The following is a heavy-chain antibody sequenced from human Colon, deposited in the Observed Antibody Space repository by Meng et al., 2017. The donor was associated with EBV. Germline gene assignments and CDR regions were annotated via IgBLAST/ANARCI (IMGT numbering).Heavy chain of an antibody. J-gene: IGHJ4*02. CDR2: IRNKANSYTT. V-gene: IGHV3-72*01. D-gene: IGHD3-16*01. CDR1: GFRFSDYD. CDR3: ARDHWGSYDY. Sequence: EVQLVESGGGLVQPGGCLRLSCAASGFRFSDYDMDWVRQAPGKGLEWVGRIRNKANSYTTEYAASVKGRFTISRDDSRDSLYLQMNSLKTEDTAVYYCARDHWGSYDYWGQGTLVTVAS.